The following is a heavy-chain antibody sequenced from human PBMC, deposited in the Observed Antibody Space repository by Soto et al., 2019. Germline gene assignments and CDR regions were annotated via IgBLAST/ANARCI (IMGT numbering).Heavy chain of an antibody. Sequence: QVQLVQSGAEVKKPGSSVKVSCKASGGTFSRYSITWVRQAPGHGLEWIGRIIPMFGIASYAQKFQGRVTITADDSRSTAYMELSSLRSDDTAVYYCAREDRDRETGLVPAAIDGMDVWGQGTTVTVSS. CDR2: IIPMFGIA. CDR1: GGTFSRYS. J-gene: IGHJ6*02. V-gene: IGHV1-69*08. CDR3: AREDRDRETGLVPAAIDGMDV. D-gene: IGHD2-2*01.